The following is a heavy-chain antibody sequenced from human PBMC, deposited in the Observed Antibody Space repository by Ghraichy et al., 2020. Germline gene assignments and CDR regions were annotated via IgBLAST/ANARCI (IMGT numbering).Heavy chain of an antibody. CDR2: IKQDESHK. Sequence: GGSLRLSCAASGFTFSTYWMTWVRQAPGKGLEWVANIKQDESHKYYVDSVKGRFTISRDNAKNSLYLQMNSLRAEDTAVYYCARDLGYMPAATNYDAFDIWGQGTMVTVSS. D-gene: IGHD6-13*01. J-gene: IGHJ3*02. V-gene: IGHV3-7*01. CDR3: ARDLGYMPAATNYDAFDI. CDR1: GFTFSTYW.